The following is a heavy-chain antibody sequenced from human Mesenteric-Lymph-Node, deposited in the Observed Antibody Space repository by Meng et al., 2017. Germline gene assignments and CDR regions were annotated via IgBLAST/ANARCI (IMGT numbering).Heavy chain of an antibody. CDR2: TYYRSKWSS. Sequence: SQTLSLTCAISGDSVSSNSAAWNWIRQSPSRGLEWLGRTYYRSKWSSDYAVSVRSRITINADTSKNQFSLQLNSVTPEDTAVYYCARKAVAVGTFDYWGQGTLVNVSS. J-gene: IGHJ4*02. V-gene: IGHV6-1*01. D-gene: IGHD6-19*01. CDR1: GDSVSSNSAA. CDR3: ARKAVAVGTFDY.